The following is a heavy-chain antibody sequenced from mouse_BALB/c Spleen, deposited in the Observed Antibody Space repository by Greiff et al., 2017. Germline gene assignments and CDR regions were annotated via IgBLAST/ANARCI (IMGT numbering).Heavy chain of an antibody. V-gene: IGHV1-9*01. Sequence: QVQLQQSGAELMKPGASVKISCKATGYTFSSYWIEWVKQRPGHGLEWIGELLPGSGSTNYNEKFKGKATFTADTASNTAYMQLSSLTSEDSAVYYCARPIYYGGGFAYWGQGTLVTVSA. CDR3: ARPIYYGGGFAY. CDR1: GYTFSSYW. J-gene: IGHJ3*01. D-gene: IGHD2-13*01. CDR2: LLPGSGST.